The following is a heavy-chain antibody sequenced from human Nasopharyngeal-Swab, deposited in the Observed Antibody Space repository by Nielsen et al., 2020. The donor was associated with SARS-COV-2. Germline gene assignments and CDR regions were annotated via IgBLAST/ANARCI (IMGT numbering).Heavy chain of an antibody. J-gene: IGHJ5*02. CDR1: GFTLATYE. V-gene: IGHV3-48*03. CDR3: ARASRGWS. CDR2: ISSSGTTI. D-gene: IGHD6-19*01. Sequence: GESLKISCVASGFTLATYEMNWVRQAPGKGLEWVSFISSSGTTIQYADSVKDRFTISRDDAKNSLFLQMNSLRAEDAAVYYCARASRGWSWGQGTLVTVSS.